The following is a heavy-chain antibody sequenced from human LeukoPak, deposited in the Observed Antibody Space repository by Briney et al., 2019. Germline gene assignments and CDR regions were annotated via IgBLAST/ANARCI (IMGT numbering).Heavy chain of an antibody. CDR2: IWYDGNTK. CDR1: GFNFSNYG. D-gene: IGHD3-10*01. Sequence: PGRSLRLSCAASGFNFSNYGMRWVRQVPGTGLEWVAVIWYDGNTKYYANYVKGRFTVSRDNSKNTLYLQMNILRPEDTAIYYCARDSGFGELVTYYFDYWGQGTLVTVSS. CDR3: ARDSGFGELVTYYFDY. J-gene: IGHJ4*02. V-gene: IGHV3-33*01.